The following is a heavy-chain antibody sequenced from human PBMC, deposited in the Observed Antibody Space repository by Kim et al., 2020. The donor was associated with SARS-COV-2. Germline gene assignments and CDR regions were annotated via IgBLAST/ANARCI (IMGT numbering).Heavy chain of an antibody. CDR2: IIPIFGTA. CDR1: GGTFSSYA. Sequence: SVKVSCKASGGTFSSYAISWVRQAPGQGLEWMGGIIPIFGTANYAQKFQGRVTITADESTSTAYMELSSLRSEDTAVYYCASGYSSSWFGLDRETIPPVYWYFDLWGRGTLVTVSS. V-gene: IGHV1-69*13. CDR3: ASGYSSSWFGLDRETIPPVYWYFDL. D-gene: IGHD6-13*01. J-gene: IGHJ2*01.